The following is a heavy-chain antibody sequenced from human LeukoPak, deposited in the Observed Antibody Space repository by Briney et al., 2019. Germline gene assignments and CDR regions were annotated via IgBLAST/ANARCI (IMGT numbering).Heavy chain of an antibody. V-gene: IGHV1-2*02. CDR1: GYTFTGYY. Sequence: VSVKVSCKASGYTFTGYYMHWVRQAPGQGLEWMGWINPNSGGTNYAQKFQGRVTMTRDTSISTAYMELSRLRSDDTAAYYCARDLGYCSSTSCYSGILGYWGQGTLVTVSS. CDR2: INPNSGGT. J-gene: IGHJ4*02. D-gene: IGHD2-2*01. CDR3: ARDLGYCSSTSCYSGILGY.